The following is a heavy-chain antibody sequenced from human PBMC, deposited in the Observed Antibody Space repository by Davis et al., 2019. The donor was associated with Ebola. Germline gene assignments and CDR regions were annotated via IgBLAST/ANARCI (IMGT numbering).Heavy chain of an antibody. CDR1: GFIFSSYG. Sequence: GGSLRLSCTASGFIFSSYGMHWVRQAPGKGLEWVALISYDGNQKYYGAPVKGRFTISRDNSRNTVYLQMNSLRPEDTAVYFCAKDRHPLANNKIYYFDYWGPGTLVTVSS. CDR2: ISYDGNQK. CDR3: AKDRHPLANNKIYYFDY. J-gene: IGHJ4*01. D-gene: IGHD2/OR15-2a*01. V-gene: IGHV3-30*18.